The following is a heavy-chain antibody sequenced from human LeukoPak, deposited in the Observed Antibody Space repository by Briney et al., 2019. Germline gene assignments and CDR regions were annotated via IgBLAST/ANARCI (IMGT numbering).Heavy chain of an antibody. CDR2: ISYTRST. V-gene: IGHV4-59*12. Sequence: SETLSLTCTVSGGSIRPYFGSCIRQPPGKGVECIGYISYTRSTNYNPSLKSRVTISVDTSKNQFSLKLSSVTAADTAVYYCARILYDFWSGYSNLRDYYYMDVWGKGTTVTVSS. J-gene: IGHJ6*03. CDR1: GGSIRPYF. D-gene: IGHD3-3*01. CDR3: ARILYDFWSGYSNLRDYYYMDV.